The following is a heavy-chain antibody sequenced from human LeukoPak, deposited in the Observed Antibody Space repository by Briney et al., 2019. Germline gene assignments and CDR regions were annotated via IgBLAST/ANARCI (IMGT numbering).Heavy chain of an antibody. CDR2: ISYDGSNK. D-gene: IGHD3-10*01. Sequence: GRSLRLSCAASGFTFSTYGMHWVRQAPGKGLEWVAVISYDGSNKYYAGSVKGRFTTSRDNSKNTLYLQMNSLRAEDTAVYYCAKREYYGSGTYYFDYWGQGTLVTVSS. CDR1: GFTFSTYG. CDR3: AKREYYGSGTYYFDY. J-gene: IGHJ4*02. V-gene: IGHV3-30*18.